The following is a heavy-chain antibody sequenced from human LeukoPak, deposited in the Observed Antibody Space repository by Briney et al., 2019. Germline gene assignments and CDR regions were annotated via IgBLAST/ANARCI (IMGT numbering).Heavy chain of an antibody. Sequence: AGSLRLSCAASGFTFSTYALSWVRQAPGKGLEWVSAISPSGDGAYYADSVKGRFTIPRDNSKNTLYVQMNSLRAEDTAVYYCAKAGYRNYFDYWGQGALVTVSS. CDR2: ISPSGDGA. CDR1: GFTFSTYA. D-gene: IGHD2-2*02. J-gene: IGHJ4*02. V-gene: IGHV3-23*01. CDR3: AKAGYRNYFDY.